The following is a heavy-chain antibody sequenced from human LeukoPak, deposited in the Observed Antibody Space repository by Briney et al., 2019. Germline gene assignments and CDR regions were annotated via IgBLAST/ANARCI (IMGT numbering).Heavy chain of an antibody. Sequence: SETLSLTCTVSGGSTSSYYWSWIRQPPGKGLECIGYIYNSGSTNYNPSLKSRVSISVDTSKNQYSLKLSSVTAADTAVYYCARSAIDAFDIWGQGTMVTVSS. CDR2: IYNSGST. CDR3: ARSAIDAFDI. J-gene: IGHJ3*02. D-gene: IGHD6-25*01. CDR1: GGSTSSYY. V-gene: IGHV4-59*08.